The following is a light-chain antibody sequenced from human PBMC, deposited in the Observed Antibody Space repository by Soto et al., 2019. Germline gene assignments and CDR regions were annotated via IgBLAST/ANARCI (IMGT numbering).Light chain of an antibody. CDR3: SSYIASSTSVI. CDR1: SSDVGDYNY. V-gene: IGLV2-14*03. Sequence: QSALTQPASVSGSPGQSITISCTGTSSDVGDYNYVSWYQQHPGKAPKVMIYDVSNRPSGVSNRFSGSKSDNTASLTISGLQAEVEADYYCSSYIASSTSVIFGGGTKVTVL. J-gene: IGLJ2*01. CDR2: DVS.